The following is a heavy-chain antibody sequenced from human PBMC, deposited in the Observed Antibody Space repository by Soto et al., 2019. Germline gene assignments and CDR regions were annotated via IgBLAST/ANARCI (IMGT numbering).Heavy chain of an antibody. V-gene: IGHV4-34*01. D-gene: IGHD3-10*01. J-gene: IGHJ5*02. CDR3: ARAGYYYGSGSYSLAYNWFDP. CDR2: INHSGST. CDR1: GGSFSGYY. Sequence: SETLSLTCAVYGGSFSGYYWSWIRQPPGKGLEWIGEINHSGSTNYNPSLKSRVTISVDTSKNKFSLKLSSVTAADTAGYYCARAGYYYGSGSYSLAYNWFDPWGQGTLVTVSS.